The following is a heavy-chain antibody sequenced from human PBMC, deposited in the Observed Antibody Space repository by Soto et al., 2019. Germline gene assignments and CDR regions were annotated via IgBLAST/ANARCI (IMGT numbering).Heavy chain of an antibody. CDR2: IYSSGSA. V-gene: IGHV4-4*07. J-gene: IGHJ4*02. CDR3: ATIVGANDY. Sequence: SETLSLTCTVSGASIYTYSWTWIRQPAGKGLQWIGHIYSSGSANYSPSLKSRVSMSVDSSKNQISLKLTSVTAADTAVYYCATIVGANDYWGQGTLVTVSS. CDR1: GASIYTYS. D-gene: IGHD1-26*01.